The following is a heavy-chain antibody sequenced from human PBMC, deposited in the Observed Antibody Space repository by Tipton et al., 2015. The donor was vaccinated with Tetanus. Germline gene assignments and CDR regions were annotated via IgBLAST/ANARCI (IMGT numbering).Heavy chain of an antibody. J-gene: IGHJ4*02. Sequence: TLSLTCTVSGGSISSYYWSWIRQPPGKGLEWIGYIYYSGSTNYNPSLKSRVTISVDTSKNHFSLKLSSVTAADTAVYYCASVPILTGYYSSDYWGQGTLVTVSS. D-gene: IGHD3-9*01. CDR1: GGSISSYY. V-gene: IGHV4-59*08. CDR3: ASVPILTGYYSSDY. CDR2: IYYSGST.